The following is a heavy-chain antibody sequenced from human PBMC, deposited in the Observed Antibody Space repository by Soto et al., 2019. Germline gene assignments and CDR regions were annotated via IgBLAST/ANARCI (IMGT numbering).Heavy chain of an antibody. D-gene: IGHD3-10*01. J-gene: IGHJ6*02. V-gene: IGHV3-23*01. CDR2: ISGSGGST. CDR1: GFTFSSYA. CDR3: ASWSYGSGSYSPLFYGMDV. Sequence: TGGSLRLSCAASGFTFSSYAMSWVRQAPGKGLEWVSAISGSGGSTYYADSVKGRFTISRDNSKNTLYLQMNSLRAEDTAVYYCASWSYGSGSYSPLFYGMDVWGQGTTVTVSS.